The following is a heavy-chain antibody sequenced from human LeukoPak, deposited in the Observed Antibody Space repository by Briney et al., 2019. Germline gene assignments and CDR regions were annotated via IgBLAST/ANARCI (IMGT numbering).Heavy chain of an antibody. Sequence: PGRSLRLSCAASGFTFSSYSMNWVRQAPGKGLEWVSSISSSSSYIYYADSVKGRFTISRDNAKNSLYLQMNSLRAEDTAVYYCARDPLLWSRGDYYYGMDVWGKGTTVTVSS. J-gene: IGHJ6*04. CDR1: GFTFSSYS. D-gene: IGHD3-10*01. CDR3: ARDPLLWSRGDYYYGMDV. V-gene: IGHV3-21*01. CDR2: ISSSSSYI.